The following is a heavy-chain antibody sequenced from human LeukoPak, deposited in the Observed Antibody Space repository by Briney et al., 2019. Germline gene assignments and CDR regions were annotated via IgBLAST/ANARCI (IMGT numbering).Heavy chain of an antibody. J-gene: IGHJ6*03. CDR2: ISSGGGST. V-gene: IGHV3-23*01. CDR1: GFTFSIYA. CDR3: AKGYSSSWYQSNYYMDV. D-gene: IGHD6-13*01. Sequence: PGGSLRLSCAASGFTFSIYAMSWVRQAPGKGLESVSGISSGGGSTYYADSVKGRFSISRDNSKNTLYLQMNSLRAEDTAVYYCAKGYSSSWYQSNYYMDVWGNGTTVTVSS.